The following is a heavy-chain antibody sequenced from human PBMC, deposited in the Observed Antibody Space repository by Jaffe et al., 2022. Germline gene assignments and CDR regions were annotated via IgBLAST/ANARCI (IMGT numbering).Heavy chain of an antibody. V-gene: IGHV2-5*02. D-gene: IGHD3-10*01. CDR2: IYWDDDK. J-gene: IGHJ5*02. Sequence: HITLKESGPTLVKSTQTLTLTCTFSGFSLTTSSVGVGWIRQPPGKALEWLALIYWDDDKRYSPSLKSRLTITKDTSKNQVVLTMTNMDPVDTATYYCAHTYLYGSGSYQLPEYNWFAPWGQGTLVTVSS. CDR1: GFSLTTSSVG. CDR3: AHTYLYGSGSYQLPEYNWFAP.